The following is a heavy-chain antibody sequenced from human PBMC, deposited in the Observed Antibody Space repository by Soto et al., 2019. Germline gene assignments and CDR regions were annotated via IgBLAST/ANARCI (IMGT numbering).Heavy chain of an antibody. Sequence: LRLSCAASGFTFSSYSMNWVRQAPGKGLEWVSSISSSSSYIYYADSVKGRFTISRDNAKNSLYLQMNSLRAEDTAVYYCARDTTKDSSGYYYSPNHFDYWGQGTLVTVYS. V-gene: IGHV3-21*01. CDR1: GFTFSSYS. D-gene: IGHD3-22*01. J-gene: IGHJ4*02. CDR2: ISSSSSYI. CDR3: ARDTTKDSSGYYYSPNHFDY.